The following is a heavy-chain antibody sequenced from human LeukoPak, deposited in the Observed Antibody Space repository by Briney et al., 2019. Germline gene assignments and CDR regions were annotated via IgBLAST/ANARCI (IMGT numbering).Heavy chain of an antibody. CDR3: PRDVYGVGGSWFDP. Sequence: PSQTLSLTCAVSGGSISSGGYSWSWIRQPPGKGLEWIGYIYHSGSTYYNPSLKSRVTISVDRSKNQFSLKLSSVTAADTAVYYCPRDVYGVGGSWFDPWGQGTLVTVSS. CDR1: GGSISSGGYS. V-gene: IGHV4-30-2*01. D-gene: IGHD4-17*01. J-gene: IGHJ5*02. CDR2: IYHSGST.